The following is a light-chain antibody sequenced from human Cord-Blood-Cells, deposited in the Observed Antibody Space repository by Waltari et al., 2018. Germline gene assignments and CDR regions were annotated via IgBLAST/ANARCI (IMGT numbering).Light chain of an antibody. CDR1: TAAVTSGYS. Sequence: QTVVTQEPSLTVSPGGTVTLTCSSSTAAVTSGYSPNWFQQKPGQATRALIYSTSNKHPWTPARFSGSLLGGKAALTLSGVQPEDEAEYYCLLYYGGAQVFGGGTKLTVL. CDR3: LLYYGGAQV. V-gene: IGLV7-43*01. CDR2: STS. J-gene: IGLJ3*02.